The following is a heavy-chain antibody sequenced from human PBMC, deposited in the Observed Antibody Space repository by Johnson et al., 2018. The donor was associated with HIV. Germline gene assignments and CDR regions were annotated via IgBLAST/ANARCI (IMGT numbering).Heavy chain of an antibody. V-gene: IGHV3-74*03. J-gene: IGHJ3*01. Sequence: EQLVESGGGLVQPGGSLRLSCAASGFAFRTYWMVWVRQVPGKRPVWVARIYNDGSRTTYADSVRGRFTISRDNAKYTVDLQMNSLRVEDTAVYYCAKVVCGGDTCAGYDPFDLWGQGTLVTVSS. D-gene: IGHD2-21*01. CDR2: IYNDGSRT. CDR1: GFAFRTYW. CDR3: AKVVCGGDTCAGYDPFDL.